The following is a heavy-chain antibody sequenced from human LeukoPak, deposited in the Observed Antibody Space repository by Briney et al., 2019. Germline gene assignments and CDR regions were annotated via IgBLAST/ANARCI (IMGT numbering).Heavy chain of an antibody. CDR3: ANARPEYGSGSNRDYYMDV. V-gene: IGHV3-30*18. Sequence: PGGSLRLSCAASGFTFSTYAMHWVRQAPGKGLEWVSIISFEGSVRYYADSVRGRSTISRDNSKNTLYLQMNNLRAEDTAVYYCANARPEYGSGSNRDYYMDVWGKGTTVTVSS. CDR2: ISFEGSVR. D-gene: IGHD3-10*01. J-gene: IGHJ6*03. CDR1: GFTFSTYA.